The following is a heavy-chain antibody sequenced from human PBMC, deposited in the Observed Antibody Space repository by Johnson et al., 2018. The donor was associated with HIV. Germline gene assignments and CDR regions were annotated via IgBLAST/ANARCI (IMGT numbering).Heavy chain of an antibody. CDR2: ISWNSGSI. CDR1: GFSFHDYG. J-gene: IGHJ3*02. Sequence: VQLVESGGVVVQPGGSLRLSCAASGFSFHDYGMHWVRQAPGKGLEWVSGISWNSGSIGYADSVKGRFTISRDNSKNTLYLQMNSLRAEDTAVYYCAKDRRSSSLDAFDIWGQGTMVSVSS. D-gene: IGHD6-13*01. V-gene: IGHV3-9*01. CDR3: AKDRRSSSLDAFDI.